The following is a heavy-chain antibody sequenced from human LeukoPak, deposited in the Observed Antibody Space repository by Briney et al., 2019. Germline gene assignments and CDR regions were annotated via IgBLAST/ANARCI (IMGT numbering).Heavy chain of an antibody. CDR2: ISSSSSYI. CDR3: TGGRLYCSGGSCEKANDAFDI. D-gene: IGHD2-15*01. J-gene: IGHJ3*02. Sequence: GGSLRLSCAASGFTFSSYSMNWVRQAPGKGLEWVSSISSSSSYIYYADSVKSRFTISRDNAKNSLYLQMNSLRAEDTAVYYCTGGRLYCSGGSCEKANDAFDIWGQGTMVTVSS. V-gene: IGHV3-21*01. CDR1: GFTFSSYS.